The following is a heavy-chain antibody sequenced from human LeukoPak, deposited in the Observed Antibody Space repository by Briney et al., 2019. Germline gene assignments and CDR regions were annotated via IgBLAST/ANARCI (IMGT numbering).Heavy chain of an antibody. CDR1: GFTFSSLE. D-gene: IGHD5-24*01. CDR2: ISSNGRDT. Sequence: GGSLRLSCAASGFTFSSLEMHWVRQAPGKGVEWVSYISSNGRDTFYADSVKGRFTISRDNAKNSLYLQMNSLRAEDTAVYYCARGYRAGYNYDYWGQGTLVTVSS. V-gene: IGHV3-48*03. J-gene: IGHJ4*02. CDR3: ARGYRAGYNYDY.